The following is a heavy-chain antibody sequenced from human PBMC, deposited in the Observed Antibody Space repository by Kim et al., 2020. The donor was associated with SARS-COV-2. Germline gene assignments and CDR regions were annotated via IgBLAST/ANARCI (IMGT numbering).Heavy chain of an antibody. CDR3: ARDEDFHIDY. CDR2: ISSYNGIR. J-gene: IGHJ4*02. CDR1: GYTFTKYG. D-gene: IGHD2-15*01. Sequence: ASVKVSCKTSGYTFTKYGIAWVRQAPGQGLEWLGWISSYNGIRVYAQNIRGRLTMTMDTPTGTGYMELRGLTSDDTAVYYCARDEDFHIDYWGQGTLVTVSS. V-gene: IGHV1-18*01.